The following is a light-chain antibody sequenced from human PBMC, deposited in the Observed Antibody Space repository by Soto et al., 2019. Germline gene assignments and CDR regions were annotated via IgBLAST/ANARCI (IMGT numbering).Light chain of an antibody. CDR2: SNN. J-gene: IGLJ2*01. Sequence: QAVVTQPPSASGTPGQRVTISCSGSSSNIGSNTVNWYQQLPGTAPKLLIYSNNQRPSGVPDRFSGSKSGTSASLAISGLQSEDEADYYCAAWDDSLNAYVVFGGGTKLTVL. CDR3: AAWDDSLNAYVV. CDR1: SSNIGSNT. V-gene: IGLV1-44*01.